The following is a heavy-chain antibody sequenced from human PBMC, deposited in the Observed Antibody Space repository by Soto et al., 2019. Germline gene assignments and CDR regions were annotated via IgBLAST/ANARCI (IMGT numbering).Heavy chain of an antibody. CDR2: IWYDGSNK. V-gene: IGHV3-33*01. J-gene: IGHJ4*02. Sequence: QAQLVESGGGVVRPGRSLRLSCAASGFDFSTYGMHWVRQAPGKGPEWVAVIWYDGSNKYYADSVRGRFIISRDNSKSTLFLQLNSLRTEDTAVYYCARAVGPFDYWGQGSLVTVSS. CDR1: GFDFSTYG. D-gene: IGHD1-26*01. CDR3: ARAVGPFDY.